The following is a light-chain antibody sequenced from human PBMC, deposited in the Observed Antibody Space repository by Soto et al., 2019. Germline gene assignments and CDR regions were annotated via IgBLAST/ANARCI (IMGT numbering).Light chain of an antibody. J-gene: IGLJ1*01. V-gene: IGLV2-11*01. CDR3: SSYAGSNTVV. CDR1: SSDVGGYNY. Sequence: QSALTQPRSVSGSPGQSVTISCTGTSSDVGGYNYVSWYQLHPGKAPKLIIYDVSERPSGVPDRFSGSKSGNTASLTISGLQAEDETAFYCSSYAGSNTVVFGTGTKLTVL. CDR2: DVS.